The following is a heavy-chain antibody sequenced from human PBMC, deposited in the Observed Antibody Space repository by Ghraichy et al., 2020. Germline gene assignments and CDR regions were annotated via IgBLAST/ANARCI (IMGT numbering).Heavy chain of an antibody. D-gene: IGHD3-3*02. J-gene: IGHJ5*02. Sequence: GGSLRLTCAASGFTFNNYAMSWVRQAPGKGLEWLSTIGGSGGSTYYADSVKGRFTISRDNSKNILYLQMNSLRAEDTAVYYCAKGPTSTWGQGTLVTVSS. CDR3: AKGPTST. V-gene: IGHV3-23*01. CDR1: GFTFNNYA. CDR2: IGGSGGST.